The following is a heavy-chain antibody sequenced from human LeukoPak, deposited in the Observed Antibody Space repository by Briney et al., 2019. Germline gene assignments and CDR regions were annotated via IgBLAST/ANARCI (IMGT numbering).Heavy chain of an antibody. Sequence: PGGSLRLSCVASEFTFSRFAMSWARQAPGRGLEWISSVSGTGDKTHYTDSVKGRFTISRDNSKNTLYLHMSALRPADTAVYYCAKPSIPARPFLTYLYYYLDVWGEGTTVIVSS. CDR1: EFTFSRFA. CDR2: VSGTGDKT. V-gene: IGHV3-23*01. J-gene: IGHJ6*03. D-gene: IGHD6-6*01. CDR3: AKPSIPARPFLTYLYYYLDV.